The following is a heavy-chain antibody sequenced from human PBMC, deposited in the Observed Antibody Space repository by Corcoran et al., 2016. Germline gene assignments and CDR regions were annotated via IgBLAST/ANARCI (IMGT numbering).Heavy chain of an antibody. J-gene: IGHJ4*02. Sequence: QVTLKESGPALVKPTQTLTLTCTFTGFLLTTGGMRVSWIRQPPGKALEWLARIDWDDDKYYKTSLRTRLTISKDTSKNQVVLTMTNVDPVDTATYYCARMGGGYYFDYWGQGALVTVSS. CDR1: GFLLTTGGMR. V-gene: IGHV2-70*04. CDR3: ARMGGGYYFDY. CDR2: IDWDDDK.